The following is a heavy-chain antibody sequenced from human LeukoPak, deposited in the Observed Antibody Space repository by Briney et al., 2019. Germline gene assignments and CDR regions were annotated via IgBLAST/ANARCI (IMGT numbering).Heavy chain of an antibody. V-gene: IGHV3-9*01. D-gene: IGHD6-19*01. CDR1: GFTFDDYA. Sequence: PGRSLRLSCAASGFTFDDYAMHWVRQAPGKGLEWVSGISWNSGSIGYADSVKGRFTISRDNAKNSLYLQMNSLSAEDTALYYCAKGVAGTFDYWGQGTLVTVSS. J-gene: IGHJ4*02. CDR2: ISWNSGSI. CDR3: AKGVAGTFDY.